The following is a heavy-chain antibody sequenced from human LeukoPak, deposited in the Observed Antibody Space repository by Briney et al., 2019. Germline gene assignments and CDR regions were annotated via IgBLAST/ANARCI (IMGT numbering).Heavy chain of an antibody. Sequence: GGSLRLSCAGVGFMFDSYSIPWVRQAPGKGLEWVAVISDDGNTNSYADSVKGRFTISRDNSARTVYLQMNSLRAEDTAVYYCARDRAGYDFWSWDYWGQGTLVTVSS. J-gene: IGHJ4*02. D-gene: IGHD3-3*01. CDR3: ARDRAGYDFWSWDY. CDR1: GFMFDSYS. V-gene: IGHV3-30*04. CDR2: ISDDGNTN.